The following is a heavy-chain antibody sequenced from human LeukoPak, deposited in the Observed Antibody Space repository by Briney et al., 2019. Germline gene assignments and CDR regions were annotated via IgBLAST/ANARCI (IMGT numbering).Heavy chain of an antibody. CDR1: GGSISSGSYF. V-gene: IGHV4-61*02. Sequence: SETLSLTCTVSGGSISSGSYFWTWIRQPAGKGLEWIGRIFTSGSTNYNPSLGSRVTISVDTSKNQFSLKLTSVTAADTAVYFCARGAEYYAIWRGYAGYSDYWGQGISVTVSS. CDR3: ARGAEYYAIWRGYAGYSDY. CDR2: IFTSGST. J-gene: IGHJ4*02. D-gene: IGHD3-3*01.